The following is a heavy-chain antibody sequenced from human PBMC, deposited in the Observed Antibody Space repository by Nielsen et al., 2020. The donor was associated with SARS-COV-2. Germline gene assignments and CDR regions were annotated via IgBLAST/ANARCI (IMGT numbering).Heavy chain of an antibody. Sequence: WIRQPPGKGLVWVSRINLDGTTMHYAESVEGRFTISRDNARNMVYLQMNSLRAEDTAVYYCAKDRRVLLWFGELLPFDYWGQGTLVTVSS. J-gene: IGHJ4*02. CDR3: AKDRRVLLWFGELLPFDY. V-gene: IGHV3-74*01. D-gene: IGHD3-10*01. CDR2: INLDGTTM.